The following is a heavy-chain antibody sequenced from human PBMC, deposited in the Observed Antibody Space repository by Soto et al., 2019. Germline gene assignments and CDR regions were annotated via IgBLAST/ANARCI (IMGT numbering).Heavy chain of an antibody. J-gene: IGHJ6*02. CDR3: AREVDTEYHYGMAV. Sequence: EVQVVESGGGLVQSGGSLRLSCTASGFVFTDYSLNWVRQAPGKGLDWVAYISSTSRAIYYADSVKGRFTISRDNAKNSVDLQMNSLRDDDTALYYCAREVDTEYHYGMAVWGHGTTVTVSS. D-gene: IGHD5-18*01. V-gene: IGHV3-48*02. CDR2: ISSTSRAI. CDR1: GFVFTDYS.